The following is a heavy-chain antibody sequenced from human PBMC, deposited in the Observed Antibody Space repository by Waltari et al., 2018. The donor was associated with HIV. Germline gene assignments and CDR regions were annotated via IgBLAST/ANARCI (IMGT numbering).Heavy chain of an antibody. J-gene: IGHJ6*02. CDR1: GFIFSTYS. CDR3: ARDKLGDPAPV. V-gene: IGHV3-48*02. D-gene: IGHD1-26*01. Sequence: EAHLEESGGALIQTGGSLRVSCVVTGFIFSTYSLNWVRQVPGKWLEWVAYIGSRGTTLYADSVKGRFTISRDNAKNSVFLQMNSLREDDTALYFCARDKLGDPAPVWGQGTTVTVSS. CDR2: IGSRGTTL.